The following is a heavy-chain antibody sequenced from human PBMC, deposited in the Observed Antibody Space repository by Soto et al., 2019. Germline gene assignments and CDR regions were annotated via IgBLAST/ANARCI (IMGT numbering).Heavy chain of an antibody. D-gene: IGHD6-19*01. CDR3: ARDVSSGWHYFDY. CDR2: IWYDGNDK. CDR1: GFTFSSYG. Sequence: QVQLVESGGGVVQPGRSLRLSCAASGFTFSSYGMHWVRQAPGKGLEWVAVIWYDGNDKYYADSVKGRFTISRDNSKNPRYLQMNSLRAEDTAVYYCARDVSSGWHYFDYWGQGTLVTVSS. J-gene: IGHJ4*02. V-gene: IGHV3-33*01.